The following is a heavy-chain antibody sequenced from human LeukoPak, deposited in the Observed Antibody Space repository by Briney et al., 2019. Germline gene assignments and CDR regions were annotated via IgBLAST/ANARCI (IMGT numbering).Heavy chain of an antibody. CDR3: ARDPRNYYDSSGYYYAPYYYYGMDV. CDR1: GFTVSSNY. Sequence: GGSLRLSCAASGFTVSSNYMSWVRQAPGKGLEWVSVIYSGGSTYYADSVKGRFTISRDNSKNTLYLRMNSLRAEDTAVYYCARDPRNYYDSSGYYYAPYYYYGMDVWDQGTTVTVSS. V-gene: IGHV3-66*01. CDR2: IYSGGST. D-gene: IGHD3-22*01. J-gene: IGHJ6*02.